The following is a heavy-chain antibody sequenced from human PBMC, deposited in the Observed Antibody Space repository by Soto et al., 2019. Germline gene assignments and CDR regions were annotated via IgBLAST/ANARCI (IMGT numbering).Heavy chain of an antibody. CDR2: STPIFGTT. CDR3: PTNSPPNPSKISYYGVDV. J-gene: IGHJ6*02. CDR1: GGTFSSYA. Sequence: QVQLVQSGAEVKKPGSSVKVSCKASGGTFSSYAITWVRQAPGQGLEWMGGSTPIFGTTNYAQKFQSRVTITADESTSTAYMQLRSLRPEGPAVYSCPTNSPPNPSKISYYGVDVWGPGITLTVSS. V-gene: IGHV1-69*01. D-gene: IGHD2-8*01.